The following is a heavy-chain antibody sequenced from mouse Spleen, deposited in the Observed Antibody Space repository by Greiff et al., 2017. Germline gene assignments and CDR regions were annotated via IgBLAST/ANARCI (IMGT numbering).Heavy chain of an antibody. V-gene: IGHV1-15*01. J-gene: IGHJ3*01. CDR1: GYTFTDYE. D-gene: IGHD2-14*01. Sequence: VKLMESGAELVRPGASVTLSCKASGYTFTDYEMHWVKQTPVHGLEWIGAIDPETGGTAYNQKFKGKAILTADKSSSTAYMELRSLTSEDSAVYYCTYYRYDEFAYWGQGTLVTVSA. CDR3: TYYRYDEFAY. CDR2: IDPETGGT.